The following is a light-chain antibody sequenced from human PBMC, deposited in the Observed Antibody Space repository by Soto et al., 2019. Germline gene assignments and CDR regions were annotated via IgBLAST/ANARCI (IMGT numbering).Light chain of an antibody. CDR3: QQYDSYSYT. CDR2: GAS. J-gene: IGKJ2*01. Sequence: DIQMTQSPSTLSASVGDRVTITCRASQSISNWLAWYQQKPGKAPKLLISGASSLESGVPSRFSGSGSGTEFTLTISSLQPDDFATYYCQQYDSYSYTFGQGTKVDIX. CDR1: QSISNW. V-gene: IGKV1-5*01.